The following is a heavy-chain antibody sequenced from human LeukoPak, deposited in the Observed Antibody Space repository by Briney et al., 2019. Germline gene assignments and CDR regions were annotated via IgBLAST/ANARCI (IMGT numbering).Heavy chain of an antibody. D-gene: IGHD1-26*01. CDR2: IKQDGSEK. CDR3: ATEGSYGVYS. V-gene: IGHV3-7*01. CDR1: GFTFSSYG. Sequence: GGSLRLSCAASGFTFSSYGMSWVRQAPGKGLEWVANIKQDGSEKYYVGSVKGRFTISRDNAKNSLYLQMNSLRAEDTAVYYCATEGSYGVYSWGQGTLVTVSS. J-gene: IGHJ4*02.